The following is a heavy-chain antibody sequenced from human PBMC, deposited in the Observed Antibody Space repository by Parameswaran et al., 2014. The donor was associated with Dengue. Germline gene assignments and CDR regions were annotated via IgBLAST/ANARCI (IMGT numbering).Heavy chain of an antibody. J-gene: IGHJ6*02. V-gene: IGHV1-8*01. CDR3: ARGSNYYYYGMDV. CDR2: MNPNSGNT. D-gene: IGHD4-11*01. Sequence: WVRQAPGQGLEWMGWMNPNSGNTGYAQKFQGRVTMTRNTSISTAYMELSSLRSEDTAVYYCARGSNYYYYGMDVWGQGTTVTVSS.